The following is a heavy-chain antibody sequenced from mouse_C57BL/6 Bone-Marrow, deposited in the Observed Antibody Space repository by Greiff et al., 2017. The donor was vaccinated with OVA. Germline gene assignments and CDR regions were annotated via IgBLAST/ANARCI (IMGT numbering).Heavy chain of an antibody. CDR3: ARGDYDGYYYFDY. V-gene: IGHV5-4*01. D-gene: IGHD2-3*01. CDR1: GFTFSSYA. CDR2: ISDGGSYT. Sequence: EVQLVESGGGLVKPGGSLKLSCAASGFTFSSYAMSWVRQTPEKRLEWVATISDGGSYTYYPDNVKGRFTISRDNAKNNLYLQMSHLKSEDTAMYYCARGDYDGYYYFDYWGQGTTLTVSS. J-gene: IGHJ2*01.